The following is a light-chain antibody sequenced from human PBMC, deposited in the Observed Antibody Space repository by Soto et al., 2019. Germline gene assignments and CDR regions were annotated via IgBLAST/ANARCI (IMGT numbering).Light chain of an antibody. V-gene: IGLV1-47*01. Sequence: QSVLTQPPSASGTPGQRVTISCSGSSSNIGSNYVYWYQQLPGTAPKLLIYKTSQRPSGVPDRFSGSKSGTSASLAISGLRSEDEADHYCASWDDSLSGVVFGGGTKLTVL. J-gene: IGLJ2*01. CDR3: ASWDDSLSGVV. CDR2: KTS. CDR1: SSNIGSNY.